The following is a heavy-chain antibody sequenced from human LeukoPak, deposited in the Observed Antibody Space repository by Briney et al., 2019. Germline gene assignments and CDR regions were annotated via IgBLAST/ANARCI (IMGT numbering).Heavy chain of an antibody. Sequence: PSETLSLTCTLSGGSISTYYWSWIRQPAGKGLEWIGRIYNSGSTNYNPSLKRRVIMSVDTSKNQFSLKLSSVTAADTAVYYCARDRSGSYSSSYWFDPWGQGTLVTVSS. CDR1: GGSISTYY. D-gene: IGHD6-6*01. V-gene: IGHV4-4*07. J-gene: IGHJ5*02. CDR2: IYNSGST. CDR3: ARDRSGSYSSSYWFDP.